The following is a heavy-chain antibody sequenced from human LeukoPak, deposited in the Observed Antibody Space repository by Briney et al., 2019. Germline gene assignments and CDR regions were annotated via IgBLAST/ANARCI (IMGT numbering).Heavy chain of an antibody. CDR3: ARAYSRSPGDYYFDY. CDR1: GFSISNGYY. D-gene: IGHD6-6*01. Sequence: PSETLSLTCAVSGFSISNGYYWGWIRQPPGKGLEWIGSIYHSGKTYYSPSLQSRVTISVDTSMNQFSLKLGSVTAADTAVYFCARAYSRSPGDYYFDYWGQGTLVTVSS. CDR2: IYHSGKT. J-gene: IGHJ4*02. V-gene: IGHV4-38-2*01.